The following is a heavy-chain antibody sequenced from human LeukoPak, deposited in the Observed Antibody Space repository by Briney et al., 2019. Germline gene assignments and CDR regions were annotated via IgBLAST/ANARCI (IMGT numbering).Heavy chain of an antibody. CDR1: GGYISSYY. CDR2: IYYSGST. J-gene: IGHJ2*01. Sequence: KPSETLSLTCTVSGGYISSYYWSWIRQPPGKGLEWIGYIYYSGSTNYNPSLKSRVTISVDTSKNQFSLKLSSVTAADPAVYYCPGASITIFGVVIPYWYFDLWGRGTLVTVSS. D-gene: IGHD3-3*01. CDR3: PGASITIFGVVIPYWYFDL. V-gene: IGHV4-59*08.